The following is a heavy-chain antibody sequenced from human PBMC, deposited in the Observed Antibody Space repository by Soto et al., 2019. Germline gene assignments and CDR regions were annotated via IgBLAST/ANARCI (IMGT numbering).Heavy chain of an antibody. V-gene: IGHV4-4*02. J-gene: IGHJ6*02. CDR3: ASVRGGYYNAMAV. CDR2: IYHSGST. Sequence: SEKLSLSCAVSGGSIRSSNWWSWVRQPPVKGLEWIGEIYHSGSTNYNPSLKSRVTISVDKSKNQFSLKLSSVTAADTAVYYCASVRGGYYNAMAVWGQGTTVTVS. D-gene: IGHD3-10*02. CDR1: GGSIRSSNW.